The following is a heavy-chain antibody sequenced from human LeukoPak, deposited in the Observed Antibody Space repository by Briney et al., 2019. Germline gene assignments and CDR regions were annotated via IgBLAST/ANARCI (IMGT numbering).Heavy chain of an antibody. CDR2: ISGSGGST. D-gene: IGHD3-10*01. J-gene: IGHJ5*02. CDR1: GFTFSSYA. CDR3: AKDPYYYYASPESWLDP. V-gene: IGHV3-23*01. Sequence: PGGSLRLSCAASGFTFSSYAMSWVRQAPGKGLEWVSAISGSGGSTYYADSVKGRFTISRDNSKNTLYLQMNSLRAEDTAVYYCAKDPYYYYASPESWLDPWGQGTLVTVSS.